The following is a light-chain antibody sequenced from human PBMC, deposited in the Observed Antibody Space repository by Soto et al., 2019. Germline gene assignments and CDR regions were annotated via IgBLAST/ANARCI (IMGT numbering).Light chain of an antibody. CDR3: CSYAGSYTYV. Sequence: QSVLTQPRSVSGSPGQSVTISCTGTFTDVGKYNYVSGYQQHPGKAPKLLIYDVTQRPSGVPDRFSGSKSGNTASLTISGLQAEDEADYYCCSYAGSYTYVFGAGTKLTVL. CDR1: FTDVGKYNY. V-gene: IGLV2-11*01. CDR2: DVT. J-gene: IGLJ1*01.